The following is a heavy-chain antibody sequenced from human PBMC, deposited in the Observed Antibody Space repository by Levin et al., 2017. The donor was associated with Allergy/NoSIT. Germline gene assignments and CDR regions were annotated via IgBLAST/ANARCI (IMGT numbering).Heavy chain of an antibody. CDR2: INPNSGGT. D-gene: IGHD6-13*01. Sequence: ASVKVSCKASGYTFTGYYMHWVRQAPGQGLEWMGWINPNSGGTNYAQKFQGRVTMTRDTSISTAYMELSRLRSDDTAVYYCARVAAAAAQPYYFDYWGQGTLVTVSS. J-gene: IGHJ4*02. CDR3: ARVAAAAAQPYYFDY. CDR1: GYTFTGYY. V-gene: IGHV1-2*02.